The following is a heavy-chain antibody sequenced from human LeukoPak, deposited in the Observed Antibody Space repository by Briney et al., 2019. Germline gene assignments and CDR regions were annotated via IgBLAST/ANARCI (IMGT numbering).Heavy chain of an antibody. CDR1: GFTFSGDW. Sequence: GGSLRLSCAVSGFTFSGDWMHWVRQAPGKGLVWVSRINSDGSSTTYADSVKGRFTISRDNAKNTLYLQMNSLRAEDTAVYYCARGGSSWSGYFQHWGQGTLVTVSS. J-gene: IGHJ1*01. D-gene: IGHD6-13*01. V-gene: IGHV3-74*01. CDR3: ARGGSSWSGYFQH. CDR2: INSDGSST.